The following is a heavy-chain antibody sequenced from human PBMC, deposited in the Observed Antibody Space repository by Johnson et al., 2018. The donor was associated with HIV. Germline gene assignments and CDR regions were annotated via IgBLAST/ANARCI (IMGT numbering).Heavy chain of an antibody. D-gene: IGHD6-13*01. CDR3: ARDRAAAGTDALDI. J-gene: IGHJ3*02. CDR1: GFTFSDYS. CDR2: ISNDGSNK. Sequence: QMMLVESGGNVVQPGRSQRLSCAASGFTFSDYSMHWVRQAPGKGLEWVAIISNDGSNKYYADSVQGRFTISRDNSKNTLYLQMNSLRAEDTAVYYCARDRAAAGTDALDIWGQGTMVTVSS. V-gene: IGHV3-30*01.